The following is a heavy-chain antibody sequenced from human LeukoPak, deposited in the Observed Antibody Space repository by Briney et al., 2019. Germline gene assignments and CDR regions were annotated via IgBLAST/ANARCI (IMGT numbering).Heavy chain of an antibody. CDR1: GNTFTIYD. D-gene: IGHD3-10*02. V-gene: IGHV1-8*01. CDR3: ASGLCNNWFDP. CDR2: MNPDSGNT. J-gene: IGHJ5*02. Sequence: GASVKVSCQASGNTFTIYDINWVRQATGQGLERVGWMNPDSGNTGYAQKFQGRVTMTRNTSISTAYMELRSLRSEDTAVYYCASGLCNNWFDPWGQGTLVTVSS.